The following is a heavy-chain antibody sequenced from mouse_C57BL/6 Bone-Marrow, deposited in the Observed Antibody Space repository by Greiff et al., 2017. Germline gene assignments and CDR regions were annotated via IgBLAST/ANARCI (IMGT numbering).Heavy chain of an antibody. Sequence: QVQLQQPGAELVRPGTSVKLSCKASGYTFTSYWMPWVKQRPGQGLEWIGVIDPSDSYTNYNQKFKGKATLTVDTSSSTAYMQLSSLTSEDSAVYYGSYDGRGLGYAMDYWGQGTSVTVSS. CDR1: GYTFTSYW. CDR2: IDPSDSYT. D-gene: IGHD2-12*01. J-gene: IGHJ4*01. V-gene: IGHV1-59*01. CDR3: SYDGRGLGYAMDY.